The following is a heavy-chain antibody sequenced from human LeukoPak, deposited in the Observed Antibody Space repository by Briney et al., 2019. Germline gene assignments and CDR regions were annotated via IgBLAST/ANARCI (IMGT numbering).Heavy chain of an antibody. CDR3: ARYVGGGNSGGFDF. Sequence: PGRSLRLSCAASGFIFSSYGMHWVRQAPGKGLEWVALIWYDGSNKYYADSVKGRFTISRDNSKNTLNLQMNSLRDEDTAVYYCARYVGGGNSGGFDFWGQGTLVIVSS. CDR1: GFIFSSYG. D-gene: IGHD4-23*01. J-gene: IGHJ4*02. V-gene: IGHV3-33*01. CDR2: IWYDGSNK.